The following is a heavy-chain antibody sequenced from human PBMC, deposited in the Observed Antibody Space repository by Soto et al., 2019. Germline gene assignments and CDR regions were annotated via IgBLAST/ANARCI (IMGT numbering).Heavy chain of an antibody. CDR3: VREDDGGDRDYYGLDV. CDR2: IHYTGSV. J-gene: IGHJ6*02. CDR1: GGSLNSEHYH. Sequence: SETLSLTCTVSGGSLNSEHYHWTWIRQAPGKSLEWIGYIHYTGSVHYNPSLQSRITMSVDTSKNLFSLNLSSVTAADTAVYFCVREDDGGDRDYYGLDVWGQGTMVTVSS. D-gene: IGHD2-21*02. V-gene: IGHV4-30-4*01.